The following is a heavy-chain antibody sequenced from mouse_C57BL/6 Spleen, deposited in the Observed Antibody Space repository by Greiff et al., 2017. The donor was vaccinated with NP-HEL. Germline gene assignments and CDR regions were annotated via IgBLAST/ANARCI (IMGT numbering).Heavy chain of an antibody. CDR3: ARHGTLYYFDY. J-gene: IGHJ2*01. Sequence: EVQGVESGGDLVKPGGSLKLSCAASGFTFSSYGMSWVRQTPDKRLEWVATISSGGSYTYYPDSVKGRFTISRDNAKNTLYLQMSSLKSEDTAMYYCARHGTLYYFDYWGKGTTLTVSS. D-gene: IGHD4-1*01. V-gene: IGHV5-6*01. CDR2: ISSGGSYT. CDR1: GFTFSSYG.